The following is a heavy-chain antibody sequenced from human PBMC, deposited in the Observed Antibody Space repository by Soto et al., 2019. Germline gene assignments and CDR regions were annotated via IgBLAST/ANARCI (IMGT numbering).Heavy chain of an antibody. CDR1: GYTFTGFY. D-gene: IGHD4-17*01. J-gene: IGHJ4*02. CDR2: IKPKSGDT. V-gene: IGHV1-2*04. Sequence: QVQLVQSGAEVKKPGASVKVSCKALGYTFTGFYMHWVRQAPGQGLEWMGWIKPKSGDTEYEQKYQGWVTMTSDTSISTAYMELSRLKSDDTAIYDCASGGSTVTREFDYWGQGTLVSVSS. CDR3: ASGGSTVTREFDY.